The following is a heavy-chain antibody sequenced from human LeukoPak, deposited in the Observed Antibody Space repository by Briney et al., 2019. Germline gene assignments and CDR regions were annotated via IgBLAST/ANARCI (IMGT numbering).Heavy chain of an antibody. CDR2: ISSSSNYI. V-gene: IGHV3-21*01. J-gene: IGHJ4*02. CDR1: GFIFSNYN. Sequence: PGGSLRLSCAASGFIFSNYNMNWVRQAPGKGLEWVSSISSSSNYIYYADSVKGRFTISRDNAKSSLYLQMNSLRAEDSAVYYCARVAAGPFWGQGTLVTVSS. CDR3: ARVAAGPF. D-gene: IGHD6-13*01.